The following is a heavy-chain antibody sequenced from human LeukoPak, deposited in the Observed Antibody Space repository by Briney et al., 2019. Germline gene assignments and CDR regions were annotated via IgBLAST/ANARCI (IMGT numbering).Heavy chain of an antibody. CDR3: ARVFGIAAAGYNWFDP. J-gene: IGHJ5*02. CDR1: GGSISNYY. D-gene: IGHD6-13*01. CDR2: IYYSATT. V-gene: IGHV4-59*01. Sequence: SETLSLTCTVSGGSISNYYWSWIRQPPGKRLEWIGYIYYSATTNYNPSLKSRVTISVDTSKNQFSLKLSSVTAADTAVYYCARVFGIAAAGYNWFDPWGQGTLVTVSS.